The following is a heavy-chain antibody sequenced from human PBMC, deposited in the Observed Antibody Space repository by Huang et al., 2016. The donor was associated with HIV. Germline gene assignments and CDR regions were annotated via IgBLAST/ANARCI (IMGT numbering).Heavy chain of an antibody. V-gene: IGHV3-48*01. CDR2: MTSGSGCI. CDR1: GFTFSTYN. J-gene: IGHJ3*02. D-gene: IGHD3-10*01. Sequence: EVQLMESGGGLVQPGGSLRLSCAASGFTFSTYNMNWVRQAAGKGLEWCTYMTSGSGCIYDADSVKGRVTSARDNAKNSLYLQMNSLRAEDTAVYYCARFGSYYYGSGSYLDAFDIWGQGTMVTVSS. CDR3: ARFGSYYYGSGSYLDAFDI.